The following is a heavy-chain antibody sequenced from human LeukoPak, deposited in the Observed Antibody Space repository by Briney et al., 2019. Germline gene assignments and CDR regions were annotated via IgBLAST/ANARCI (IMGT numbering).Heavy chain of an antibody. Sequence: SGTLSLTCAVYGGSFSGYYWSWIRQPPGKGLEWIGEINHSGSTNYNPSLKSRVTISVDTSKNQFSLKLSSVTAADTAVYYCARGKFQRPSIRPQYYYDSSGFNHWGQGTLVTVSS. V-gene: IGHV4-34*01. CDR3: ARGKFQRPSIRPQYYYDSSGFNH. J-gene: IGHJ4*02. D-gene: IGHD3-22*01. CDR2: INHSGST. CDR1: GGSFSGYY.